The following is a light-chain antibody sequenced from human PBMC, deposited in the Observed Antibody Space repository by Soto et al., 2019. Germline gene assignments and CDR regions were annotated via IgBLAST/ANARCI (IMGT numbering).Light chain of an antibody. J-gene: IGKJ5*01. CDR3: MQSTQLPPT. Sequence: EVVMRQSPATLSVSPGEGATLSCRASQGIGDTLAWYQHKPGQTPRLLIYDTSTRATGVPTRFSGSGSGTDFTLEISRVETDDVGIYYCMQSTQLPPTFGQGTRLEIK. V-gene: IGKV3-15*01. CDR2: DTS. CDR1: QGIGDT.